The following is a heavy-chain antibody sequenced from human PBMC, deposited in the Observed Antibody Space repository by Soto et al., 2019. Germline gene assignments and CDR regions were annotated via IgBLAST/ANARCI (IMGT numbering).Heavy chain of an antibody. D-gene: IGHD1-26*01. J-gene: IGHJ4*02. CDR1: GFTFSSYG. Sequence: QVQLVESGGGVVQPGRSLRLSCVVSGFTFSSYGMHWVRQARGKGLEWVAVIWYDGSNKCYADSVKGRFTISRDISKNSLYLQMNSLRAEDTAMYYCARDLAGATWDHWGQGTLVTVSS. CDR2: IWYDGSNK. V-gene: IGHV3-33*01. CDR3: ARDLAGATWDH.